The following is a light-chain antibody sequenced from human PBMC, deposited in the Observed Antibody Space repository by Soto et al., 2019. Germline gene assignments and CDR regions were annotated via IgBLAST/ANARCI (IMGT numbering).Light chain of an antibody. Sequence: EIVLTQSPGTLSLSPGERATLSCRASQSVSSNYLAWYQQRPGQAPRLLIYGASTSATGIPDRFSGSGSGTDFTLTITRLEPEDSAVYYCQQYGSSTWTFGKGTKVDIK. CDR2: GAS. CDR1: QSVSSNY. J-gene: IGKJ1*01. V-gene: IGKV3-20*01. CDR3: QQYGSSTWT.